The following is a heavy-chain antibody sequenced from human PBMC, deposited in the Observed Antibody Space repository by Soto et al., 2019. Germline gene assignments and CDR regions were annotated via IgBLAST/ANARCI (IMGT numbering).Heavy chain of an antibody. CDR3: AAAGVGYCTNGVCFSYYYYGMDV. J-gene: IGHJ6*02. CDR2: IVVGSGNT. D-gene: IGHD2-8*01. V-gene: IGHV1-58*01. CDR1: GFTFTSSA. Sequence: SLKVSCKASGFTFTSSAVQWVRQARGQRLEWIGWIVVGSGNTNYAQKFQERVTITRDMSTSTAYMELSSLRSEDTAVYYCAAAGVGYCTNGVCFSYYYYGMDVWGQGTTVTVSS.